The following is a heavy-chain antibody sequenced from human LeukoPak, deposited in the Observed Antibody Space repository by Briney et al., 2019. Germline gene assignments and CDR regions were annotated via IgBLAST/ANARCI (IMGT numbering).Heavy chain of an antibody. V-gene: IGHV4-39*01. CDR1: GGSISSSSYY. J-gene: IGHJ4*02. Sequence: SETLSRTCTVSGGSISSSSYYWGWIRQPPGKGLEWIGSIYYSGSTYYNPSLKSRVTISVDTSKNQFSLKLSSVTAADTAVFYRARHAIDGSGYYLDYFDYWGQGTLVTVSS. D-gene: IGHD3-22*01. CDR2: IYYSGST. CDR3: ARHAIDGSGYYLDYFDY.